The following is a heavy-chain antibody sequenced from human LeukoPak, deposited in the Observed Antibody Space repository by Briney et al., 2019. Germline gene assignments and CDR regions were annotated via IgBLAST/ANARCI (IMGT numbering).Heavy chain of an antibody. J-gene: IGHJ5*02. V-gene: IGHV3-74*01. D-gene: IGHD3-3*01. CDR1: GFTFSSYW. CDR2: INTDVSST. CDR3: ARGGYYDFWSAYCNWFDP. Sequence: PGGSLRLSCAASGFTFSSYWMHWVRQAPGKGLVWVSRINTDVSSTTYADSVKGRFTISRDNAKNTLYLQMNSLRAEDTAVYYCARGGYYDFWSAYCNWFDPWGQGTLVTVSS.